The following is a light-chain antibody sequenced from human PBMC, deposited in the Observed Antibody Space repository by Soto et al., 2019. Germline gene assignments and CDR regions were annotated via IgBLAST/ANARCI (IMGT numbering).Light chain of an antibody. Sequence: QSVLTQPASVSGSPGQSITISCTGTSNVVGSYNLVSWYQQHPGKAPKLIISEVSKRPSGVSNRFSASKSGNTASLTISGLQAEDEADYYCCSYAGSSTYVFGTGTKVTVL. J-gene: IGLJ1*01. CDR1: SNVVGSYNL. V-gene: IGLV2-23*02. CDR2: EVS. CDR3: CSYAGSSTYV.